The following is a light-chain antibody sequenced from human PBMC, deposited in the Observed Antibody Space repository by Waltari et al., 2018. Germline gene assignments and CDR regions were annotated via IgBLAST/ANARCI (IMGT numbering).Light chain of an antibody. CDR2: DKN. Sequence: SSELTQDPAVSVAMGQTGRITCQGDSLRSYYASWYHQRPGQAPRLVMYDKNNRPSGVPDRFSGSSSHNTASLTITGAQAEDEASYYCHSRDASGVGGSFGGGTKLTVL. CDR3: HSRDASGVGGS. J-gene: IGLJ2*01. CDR1: SLRSYY. V-gene: IGLV3-19*01.